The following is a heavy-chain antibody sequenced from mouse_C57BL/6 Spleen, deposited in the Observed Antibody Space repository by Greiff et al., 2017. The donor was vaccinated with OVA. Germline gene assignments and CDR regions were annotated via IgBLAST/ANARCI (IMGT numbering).Heavy chain of an antibody. D-gene: IGHD2-4*01. Sequence: QVQLQQPGAELVKPGASVKLSCKASGYTFTSYWMHWVKQRPGQGLEWIGMIHPNSGSTNYNEKFKSKATLTVDKSSSTAYMQLSSLTSEDSAVYYCASIYYDYENCDYWGQGTTLTVSS. CDR3: ASIYYDYENCDY. CDR1: GYTFTSYW. V-gene: IGHV1-64*01. CDR2: IHPNSGST. J-gene: IGHJ2*01.